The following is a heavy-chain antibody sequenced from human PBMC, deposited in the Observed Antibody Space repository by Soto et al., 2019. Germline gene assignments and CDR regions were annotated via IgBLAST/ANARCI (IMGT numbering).Heavy chain of an antibody. Sequence: SETLSLTCTVSGGSISSYYWSWIRQPPGTGLQCIGYIYYSGSTNFYPSLKSRVTISVDTSKYQFSLKLSSVTAADTAVYYGASGRGNWYFDYWGQGNLVTVSS. CDR1: GGSISSYY. D-gene: IGHD1-20*01. J-gene: IGHJ4*02. CDR3: ASGRGNWYFDY. V-gene: IGHV4-59*01. CDR2: IYYSGST.